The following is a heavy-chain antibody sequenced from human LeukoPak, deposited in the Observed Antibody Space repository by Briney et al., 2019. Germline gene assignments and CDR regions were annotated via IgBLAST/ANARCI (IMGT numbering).Heavy chain of an antibody. CDR3: AKDGSGSYYNLGWFDP. V-gene: IGHV3-23*01. Sequence: PGGSLRLSCAASGFTFSSYAMSWVRQAPGKGLEWVSAISGSGGSTYYAVSVKGRFTISRDNSKNTLYLQMNSLRAEDTAVYYCAKDGSGSYYNLGWFDPWGQGTLVTVSS. J-gene: IGHJ5*02. CDR1: GFTFSSYA. CDR2: ISGSGGST. D-gene: IGHD3-10*01.